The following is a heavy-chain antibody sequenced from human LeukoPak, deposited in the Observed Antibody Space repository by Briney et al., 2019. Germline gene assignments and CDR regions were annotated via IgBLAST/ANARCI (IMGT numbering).Heavy chain of an antibody. CDR2: ISSSSSDI. Sequence: PGGSLRLSCTTSGFTFSSYTMNWVRQAAGKGLDWVSSISSSSSDIYYADSVKGRFTIFRDNAKNSVYLQMNSLRAEDTAVYYCARAMAVPANNDYWGQGNLVTVSS. D-gene: IGHD5-24*01. J-gene: IGHJ4*02. CDR1: GFTFSSYT. CDR3: ARAMAVPANNDY. V-gene: IGHV3-21*01.